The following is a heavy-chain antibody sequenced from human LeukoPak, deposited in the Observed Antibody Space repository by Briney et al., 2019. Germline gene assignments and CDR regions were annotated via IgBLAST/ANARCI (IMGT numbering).Heavy chain of an antibody. J-gene: IGHJ3*01. D-gene: IGHD6-13*01. V-gene: IGHV4-34*01. CDR3: ARAGLAASGTGAFDV. Sequence: SSETLSLTCAVYGGSFSGYYWSWIRQPPGKGLEWIGEINHSGSTNYNPSLKSRVTISVDTSKNQFSLKLSSVTAADTAVYYCARAGLAASGTGAFDVWGHGIMVTVSS. CDR1: GGSFSGYY. CDR2: INHSGST.